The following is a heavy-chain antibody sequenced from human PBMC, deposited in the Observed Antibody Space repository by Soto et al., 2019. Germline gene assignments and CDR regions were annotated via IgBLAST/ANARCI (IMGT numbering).Heavy chain of an antibody. V-gene: IGHV4-39*01. CDR3: ATSVYYYGSGSYHNWLDP. J-gene: IGHJ5*02. CDR2: IYYSGST. D-gene: IGHD3-10*01. CDR1: GGSISSSSYY. Sequence: FPGGSISSSSYYWGWIRQPPGKGLEWIGSIYYSGSTYYNPSLKSRVTISVDTSKNQFSLKLSSVTAADTAVYYCATSVYYYGSGSYHNWLDPWGPGAMVTVYS.